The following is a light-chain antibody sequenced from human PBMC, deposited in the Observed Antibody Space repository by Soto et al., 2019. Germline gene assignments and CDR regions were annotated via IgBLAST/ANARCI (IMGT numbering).Light chain of an antibody. J-gene: IGKJ4*01. CDR2: DAS. Sequence: DIQMTQSPSSLSASVVDRLTIACRASQSIGYYLNWYQQKPGKAPKLLIYDASNLETGVPSRFSGSGSGTDFTFTISSLQPEDIATYYCQQYDNLLFTFGGGTKVDIK. CDR1: QSIGYY. CDR3: QQYDNLLFT. V-gene: IGKV1-33*01.